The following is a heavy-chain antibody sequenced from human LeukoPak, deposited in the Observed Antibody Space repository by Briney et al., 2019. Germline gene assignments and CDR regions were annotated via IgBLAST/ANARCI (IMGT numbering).Heavy chain of an antibody. CDR2: IIPIFGTA. V-gene: IGHV1-69*01. CDR3: ARESGGGFDY. Sequence: SVKVSCKASGGTFSSYAISWLRQAPGQGLEWMGGIIPIFGTANYAQKFQGRVTITADESTSTAYMELSSLRSDDTAVDYCARESGGGFDYWGQGTLVTVSS. J-gene: IGHJ4*02. D-gene: IGHD5-12*01. CDR1: GGTFSSYA.